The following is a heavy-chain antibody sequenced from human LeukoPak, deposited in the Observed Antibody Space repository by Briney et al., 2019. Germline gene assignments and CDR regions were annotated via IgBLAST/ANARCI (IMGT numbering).Heavy chain of an antibody. J-gene: IGHJ4*02. CDR1: GFTFSDYY. CDR3: ARALNDY. CDR2: INTGGNRI. V-gene: IGHV3-11*01. Sequence: KPGVSLRLSCAASGFTFSDYYMNWIRQDPGKGLEWLSYINTGGNRIYYADSVKGRFTISRDDANNLLYLEMNSLRADDTAVYYCARALNDYWGQGTLVTVSS.